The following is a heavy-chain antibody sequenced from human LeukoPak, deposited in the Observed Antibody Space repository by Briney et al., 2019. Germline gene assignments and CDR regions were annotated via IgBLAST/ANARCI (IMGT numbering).Heavy chain of an antibody. Sequence: SETLSLTCTVSGGSISSSSYYWSWIRQPPGKGLEWIGEINHSGSTNYNPSLKSRVTISVDTSKNQFSLKLSSVTAADTAVYYCASKGSSIDYWGQGTLVTVSS. CDR3: ASKGSSIDY. V-gene: IGHV4-39*07. J-gene: IGHJ4*02. D-gene: IGHD3-10*01. CDR1: GGSISSSSYY. CDR2: INHSGST.